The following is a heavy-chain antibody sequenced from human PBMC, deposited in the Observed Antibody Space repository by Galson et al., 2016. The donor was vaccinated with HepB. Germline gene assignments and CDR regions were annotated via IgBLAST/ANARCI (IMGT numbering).Heavy chain of an antibody. J-gene: IGHJ4*02. CDR2: MSDSLLST. D-gene: IGHD2-21*01. Sequence: SLRLSCAASGFPFTSYGMSWIRQAPGQGLEWVSTMSDSLLSTYYADSVKGRFTISRDNSKDTLYLQMNSLRAEDTAVYYCAGDPPANSNWGQGTLVTVSS. CDR1: GFPFTSYG. V-gene: IGHV3-23*01. CDR3: AGDPPANSN.